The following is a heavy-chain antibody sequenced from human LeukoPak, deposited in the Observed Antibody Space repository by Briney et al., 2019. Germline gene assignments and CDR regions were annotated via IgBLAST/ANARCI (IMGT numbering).Heavy chain of an antibody. Sequence: GGSLRLSCAASGFTFSSYEMNWVRQAPGKGLEWVSYISSDGSTIYYADSVKGRFTISRDNAKNPLYLQMNSLKAEDTAVYYCATRVAAAYDYWGQGTLVTVSS. CDR3: ATRVAAAYDY. D-gene: IGHD6-13*01. V-gene: IGHV3-48*03. J-gene: IGHJ4*02. CDR2: ISSDGSTI. CDR1: GFTFSSYE.